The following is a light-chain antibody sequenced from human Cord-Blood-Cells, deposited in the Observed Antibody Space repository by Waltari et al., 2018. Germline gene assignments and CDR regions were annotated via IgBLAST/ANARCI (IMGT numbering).Light chain of an antibody. J-gene: IGKJ3*01. Sequence: EIVMTQSPATLSVSPGDRPTLSCRASQGVSSNLAWYQQKPVQAPRLLIYGASTRATVIPARFSGSGSGTEFTLTISSLQSEDFAVYYCQQYNNWPPFTFGPGTKVDIK. CDR2: GAS. CDR1: QGVSSN. V-gene: IGKV3-15*01. CDR3: QQYNNWPPFT.